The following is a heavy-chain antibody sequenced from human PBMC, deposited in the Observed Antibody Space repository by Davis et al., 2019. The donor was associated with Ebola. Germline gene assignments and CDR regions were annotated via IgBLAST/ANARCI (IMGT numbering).Heavy chain of an antibody. V-gene: IGHV3-21*04. CDR1: GFTFSSYS. CDR3: ATVSTMTGSDFDI. D-gene: IGHD3-10*01. CDR2: ISSSSSYI. J-gene: IGHJ3*02. Sequence: GGSLRLSCAASGFTFSSYSMNWVRQAPGKGLEWVSSISSSSSYIYYADSVKGRFTISRDNAKNSLFLQMNSLRSEDTALYYCATVSTMTGSDFDIWGQGTMVTVSS.